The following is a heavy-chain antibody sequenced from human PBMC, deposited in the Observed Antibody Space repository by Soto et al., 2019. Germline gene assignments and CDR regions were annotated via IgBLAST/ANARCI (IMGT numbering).Heavy chain of an antibody. CDR2: ISAYNGNT. J-gene: IGHJ3*02. CDR1: GYAFSIYY. V-gene: IGHV1-18*04. D-gene: IGHD6-19*01. CDR3: ACIAVAGTSAFDI. Sequence: SVNVSWKAAGYAFSIYYMHWGRQAPGQGLEWMGWISAYNGNTNYAQKLQGRVTMTTDTSTSTAYMELRSLRSDDTAVYYCACIAVAGTSAFDIRGQGTMVTVSS.